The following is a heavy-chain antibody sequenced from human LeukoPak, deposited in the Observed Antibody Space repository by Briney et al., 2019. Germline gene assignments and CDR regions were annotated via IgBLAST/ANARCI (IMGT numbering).Heavy chain of an antibody. J-gene: IGHJ4*02. CDR3: ARVVPSGSYDAYFDY. CDR1: GGTFSSYA. Sequence: SVKVSCKATGGTFSSYAISWVRQAPGQGLEWMGGIIPIFGTANYAQKFQGRVTITADESTSTAYVELSSLRSEDTAVYYCARVVPSGSYDAYFDYWGQGTLVTVSS. CDR2: IIPIFGTA. V-gene: IGHV1-69*13. D-gene: IGHD1-26*01.